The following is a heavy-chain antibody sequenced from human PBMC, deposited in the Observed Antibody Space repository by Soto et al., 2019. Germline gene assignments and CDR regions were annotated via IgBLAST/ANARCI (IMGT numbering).Heavy chain of an antibody. CDR2: IYYSGST. CDR3: ASIVVVVGDWFDP. Sequence: PSETLSLTCTVSGGSISSSSYYWGWIRQPPGKGLEWIGSIYYSGSTYYNPSLKSRVTISVDTSKNQFSLKLSSVTAADTAVYYCASIVVVVGDWFDPWGQGTLVTVS. D-gene: IGHD2-15*01. V-gene: IGHV4-39*01. CDR1: GGSISSSSYY. J-gene: IGHJ5*02.